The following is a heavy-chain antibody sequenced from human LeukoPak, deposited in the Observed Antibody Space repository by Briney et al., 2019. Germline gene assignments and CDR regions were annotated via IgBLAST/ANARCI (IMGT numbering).Heavy chain of an antibody. Sequence: PGGSLRLSCAASGFTFRNYGMHWVRQATGKGLEWVSFIWSDGNNRFYADSVKGRFTISRDNSKNMLYLQMDTLRAEDTALYYCAKDPGASVSGFYMDVWGKGTTVLVSS. V-gene: IGHV3-30*02. CDR2: IWSDGNNR. CDR1: GFTFRNYG. CDR3: AKDPGASVSGFYMDV. D-gene: IGHD2-8*02. J-gene: IGHJ6*03.